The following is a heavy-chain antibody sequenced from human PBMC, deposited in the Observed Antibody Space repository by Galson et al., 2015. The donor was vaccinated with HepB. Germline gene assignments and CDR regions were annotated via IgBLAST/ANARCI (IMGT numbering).Heavy chain of an antibody. J-gene: IGHJ4*02. Sequence: SLRLSCAASGFTFNTYAMHWVRQAPGKGLEWVAVISYDGNNKYCADSVKGRFTISRDNSKNTLFLQMNSLRAEDTAVYYCARDFPYFDYWGQGTLVTVSS. CDR3: ARDFPYFDY. CDR1: GFTFNTYA. V-gene: IGHV3-30-3*01. CDR2: ISYDGNNK.